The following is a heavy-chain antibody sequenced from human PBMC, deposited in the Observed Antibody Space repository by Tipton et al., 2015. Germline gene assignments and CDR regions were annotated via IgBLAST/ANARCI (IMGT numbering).Heavy chain of an antibody. CDR1: GFTFSNYW. J-gene: IGHJ4*02. Sequence: SLRLSCAVSGFTFSNYWMHWVRQAPGKGLVWVSRIKSDGSNTIYAESVKGRFTISRDNSKNTLYLQMNSLRAEDTAVYYCAKPSVGWDLPSGINYFDYWGQGTLVTVSS. CDR3: AKPSVGWDLPSGINYFDY. V-gene: IGHV3-74*01. D-gene: IGHD1-26*01. CDR2: IKSDGSNT.